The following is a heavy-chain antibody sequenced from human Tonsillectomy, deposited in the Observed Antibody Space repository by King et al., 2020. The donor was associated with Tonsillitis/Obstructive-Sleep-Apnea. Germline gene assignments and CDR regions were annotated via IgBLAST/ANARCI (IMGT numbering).Heavy chain of an antibody. CDR1: GGSFSGYY. J-gene: IGHJ3*02. CDR3: ARGGTTVSWGI. V-gene: IGHV4-34*01. D-gene: IGHD4-17*01. Sequence: VQLQQWGAGLLKPSETLSLTCAVDGGSFSGYYWTWIRQPPGKGLEWIGEINHSGSTSYNPSLKSLFSISVDTSKNQFSLKLSSVTAADTALYYCARGGTTVSWGIWGQGTMVTVSS. CDR2: INHSGST.